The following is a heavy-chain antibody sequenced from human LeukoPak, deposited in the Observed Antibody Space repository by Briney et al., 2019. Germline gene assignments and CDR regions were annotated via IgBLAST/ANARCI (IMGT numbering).Heavy chain of an antibody. J-gene: IGHJ4*02. CDR1: GGTFSSYA. D-gene: IGHD3-22*01. CDR3: ARDHGSDYYDNTGYFDY. Sequence: ASVKVSRKASGGTFSSYAISWVRQAPGQGLEWMGGIIPIFSTANFAQKFQGRVTITADKSTSTVHMELSSLRSEDTAVYYCARDHGSDYYDNTGYFDYWGQGTLVTVSS. V-gene: IGHV1-69*06. CDR2: IIPIFSTA.